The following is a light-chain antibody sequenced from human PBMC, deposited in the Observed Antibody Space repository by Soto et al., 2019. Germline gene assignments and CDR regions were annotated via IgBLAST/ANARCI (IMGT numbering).Light chain of an antibody. CDR1: ESVTRRY. CDR3: QQYGSSPRT. J-gene: IGKJ1*01. Sequence: IGLKNSQGALSFSPGSRSTIYFRSSESVTRRYLAWYQQKRGQAPRLLIYGASFRATGIPDRFSGSGSGTDFTLTISRLEPEDFAVYYCQQYGSSPRTFGQGTKVDIK. CDR2: GAS. V-gene: IGKV3-20*01.